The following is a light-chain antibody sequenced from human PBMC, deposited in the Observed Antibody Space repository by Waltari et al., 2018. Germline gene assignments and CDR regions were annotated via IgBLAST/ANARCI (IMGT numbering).Light chain of an antibody. V-gene: IGKV3-20*01. CDR3: QQYDSSPLT. CDR1: QTVRTTY. J-gene: IGKJ4*01. CDR2: GAA. Sequence: EIVLTQSPGTLPLSPGERATLPCRASQTVRTTYLAWYQQKPGQATTLLSYGAASRAPGIPDRFSGSGSGTDFSLTISSLEPEDFAVYYCQQYDSSPLTFGGGTKVEIK.